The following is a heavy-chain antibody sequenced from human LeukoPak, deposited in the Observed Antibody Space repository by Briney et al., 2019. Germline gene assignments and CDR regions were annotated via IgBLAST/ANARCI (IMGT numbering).Heavy chain of an antibody. CDR1: SGSINSSSYY. Sequence: PSETLSLTCTVSSGSINSSSYYWGWIRQPPGRGLEWIGSIYYSGSTNYNPSLKRRVTMSVDTSKNQFSLNVSSVTAADTAVYYCAAIWAMVRGRQLYFYYYMDDWGKGTTVTVSS. V-gene: IGHV4-39*01. CDR3: AAIWAMVRGRQLYFYYYMDD. CDR2: IYYSGST. J-gene: IGHJ6*03. D-gene: IGHD3-10*01.